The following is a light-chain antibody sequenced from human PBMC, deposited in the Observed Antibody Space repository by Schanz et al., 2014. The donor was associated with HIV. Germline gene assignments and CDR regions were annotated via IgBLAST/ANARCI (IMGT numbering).Light chain of an antibody. J-gene: IGKJ4*01. CDR2: ATS. CDR3: QYFGNSGGT. CDR1: PRLSSSY. Sequence: EIVLTQSPATLSLSPGERATLSCGASPRLSSSYLAWYQQKRDQPPRLVIYATSTRAAGIPDRFSGTGSGTDFTLTISRLEPEDFAVYFCQYFGNSGGTFGGGTKVEIK. V-gene: IGKV3-20*01.